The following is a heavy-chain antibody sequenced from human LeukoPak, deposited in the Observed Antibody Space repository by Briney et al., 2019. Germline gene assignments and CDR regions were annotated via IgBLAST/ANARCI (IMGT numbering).Heavy chain of an antibody. D-gene: IGHD2-2*01. V-gene: IGHV4-34*01. CDR1: GGSFSGYY. CDR2: INHSGST. J-gene: IGHJ4*02. Sequence: SETLSLNCAVYGGSFSGYYWSWIRQPPGKGLKWIGEINHSGSTNYNPSLKSRVTISVDTSKNQFSLKLNSVTAADTAVYYCARVLTGYCTSTSCPTPFDYWGRGTLVTVSS. CDR3: ARVLTGYCTSTSCPTPFDY.